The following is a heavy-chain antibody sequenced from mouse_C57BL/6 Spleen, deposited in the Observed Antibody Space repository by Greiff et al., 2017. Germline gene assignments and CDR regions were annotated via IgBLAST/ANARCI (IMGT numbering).Heavy chain of an antibody. J-gene: IGHJ1*03. CDR2: IWTGGGT. V-gene: IGHV2-9-1*01. CDR1: GFSLTSYA. CDR3: AREGYYPSYWYFDV. Sequence: QVQLKESGPGLVAPSQSLSITCTVSGFSLTSYAISWVRQPPGKGLAWLGVIWTGGGTNYNSALKSILSISKDNSKSQVFLKMNSLQTDDTARYYCAREGYYPSYWYFDVWGTGTTVTVSS. D-gene: IGHD2-3*01.